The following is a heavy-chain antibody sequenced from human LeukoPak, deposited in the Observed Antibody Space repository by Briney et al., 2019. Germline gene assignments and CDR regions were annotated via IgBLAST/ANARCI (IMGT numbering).Heavy chain of an antibody. D-gene: IGHD1-26*01. Sequence: PGGSLRLSCAGSGFTFSSYAMSWVRQAPGKGLEWISGISGSGYSTNYADSVKGRFTISRDNSKNTLYLQMNSLRAEDTAVYYCAKDFSGSSLRYYYYYMDVWGKGTTVTVSS. CDR1: GFTFSSYA. J-gene: IGHJ6*03. CDR2: ISGSGYST. CDR3: AKDFSGSSLRYYYYYMDV. V-gene: IGHV3-23*01.